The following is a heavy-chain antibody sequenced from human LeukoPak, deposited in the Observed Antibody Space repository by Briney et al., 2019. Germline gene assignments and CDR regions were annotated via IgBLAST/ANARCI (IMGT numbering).Heavy chain of an antibody. D-gene: IGHD4-17*01. CDR1: GYTFSDYY. Sequence: GASVKVSCKTSGYTFSDYYIHWVRQTPGQGLEWMGWINPKNSGTKYAQKFQGWITMTTDTSTSMAYMELTSLRSNDTAVYYCARVTVTTLFDHWGPGTLVTVSS. V-gene: IGHV1-2*04. CDR2: INPKNSGT. CDR3: ARVTVTTLFDH. J-gene: IGHJ4*02.